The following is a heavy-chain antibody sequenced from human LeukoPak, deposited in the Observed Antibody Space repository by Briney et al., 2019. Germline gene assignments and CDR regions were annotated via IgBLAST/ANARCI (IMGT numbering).Heavy chain of an antibody. D-gene: IGHD6-19*01. CDR3: ARDAYSSGWDY. CDR1: AFTFSSYW. V-gene: IGHV3-74*01. Sequence: GGSLRLSCAASAFTFSSYWMHWVRQGPGKGLVWVSRINSDGSSTNYADSVKGRFTISRDNAKNTLYLQMNSLRAEDTAVYYCARDAYSSGWDYWGQGTLVTVSS. J-gene: IGHJ4*02. CDR2: INSDGSST.